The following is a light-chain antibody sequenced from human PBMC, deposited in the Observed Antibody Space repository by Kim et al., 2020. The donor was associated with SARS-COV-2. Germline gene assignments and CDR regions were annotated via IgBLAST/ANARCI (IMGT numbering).Light chain of an antibody. Sequence: QSALTQPASVSGSPGQSITISCTGTSSDVGGYNYVSWYQQHPGKAPKLMIYDVSNRPSGVSNRFSGSKSGNTASLTISGLQAEDEADYYCSSYTSRVVFGGGTHLTVL. CDR1: SSDVGGYNY. CDR2: DVS. CDR3: SSYTSRVV. J-gene: IGLJ2*01. V-gene: IGLV2-14*03.